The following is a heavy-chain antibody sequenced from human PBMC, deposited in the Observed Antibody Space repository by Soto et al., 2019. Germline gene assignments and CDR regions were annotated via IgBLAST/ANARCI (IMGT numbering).Heavy chain of an antibody. V-gene: IGHV3-23*01. D-gene: IGHD3-3*01. J-gene: IGHJ4*02. CDR3: AKDISITIFGGVFDY. CDR1: GFTFSSYA. Sequence: GGSLRLSCAASGFTFSSYAMSWVRQAPGKGLEWVSAISGSGGSTYYADSVKGRFTISRDNSKNTLYLQMNSLRAEDTAVYYCAKDISITIFGGVFDYWGQGTLVTVSS. CDR2: ISGSGGST.